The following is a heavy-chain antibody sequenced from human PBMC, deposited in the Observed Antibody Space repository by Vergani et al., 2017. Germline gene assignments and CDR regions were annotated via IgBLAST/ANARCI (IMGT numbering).Heavy chain of an antibody. J-gene: IGHJ4*02. CDR1: GFTFSSYG. V-gene: IGHV3-30*18. CDR3: AKDFDY. Sequence: QVQLVESGGGVVQPGRSLRLSCAASGFTFSSYGMHWVRQAPGKGLEWVAVISYDGSNKYYADSVKGRFTISRDNSKNTLYLQMNSLRADDTAVYYCAKDFDYWGQGTLVTVSS. CDR2: ISYDGSNK.